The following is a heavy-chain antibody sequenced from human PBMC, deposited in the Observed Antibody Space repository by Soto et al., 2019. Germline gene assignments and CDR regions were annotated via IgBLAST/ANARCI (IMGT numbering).Heavy chain of an antibody. CDR2: IDWDDDK. J-gene: IGHJ4*02. V-gene: IGHV2-70*01. Sequence: SGPTLVNPTQTLTLTCTFSGFSLSTSGMCVSWIRQPPGKALEWLALIDWDDDKYYSTSLKTRLTISKDTSKNQVVLTMTNMDPVDTATYYCARIRAYNYGSGSQYYFDYWGQGTLVTVSS. D-gene: IGHD3-10*01. CDR3: ARIRAYNYGSGSQYYFDY. CDR1: GFSLSTSGMC.